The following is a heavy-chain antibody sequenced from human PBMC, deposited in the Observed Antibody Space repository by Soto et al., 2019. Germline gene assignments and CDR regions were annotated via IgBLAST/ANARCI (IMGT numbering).Heavy chain of an antibody. CDR3: TTGVGYNWTADDAFDF. V-gene: IGHV3-15*01. CDR1: GFTFSNAW. Sequence: EVQLVESGGSLVKPGGSLRLSCAASGFTFSNAWMSWVRQAPGKGLEWVGRIKSETDGGTTDYAAPVKGRFTISRHDSKHTLALHINSLNTEDTAVYYCTTGVGYNWTADDAFDFWGQGTMVTVSS. CDR2: IKSETDGGTT. D-gene: IGHD1-1*01. J-gene: IGHJ3*01.